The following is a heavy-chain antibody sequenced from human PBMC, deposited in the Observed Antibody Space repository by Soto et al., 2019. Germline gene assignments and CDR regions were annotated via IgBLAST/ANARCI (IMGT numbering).Heavy chain of an antibody. CDR3: ATGLRGYSSGPEY. D-gene: IGHD2-8*02. J-gene: IGHJ4*02. CDR2: ISNTGNTI. V-gene: IGHV3-48*03. CDR1: GFTFSSCE. Sequence: EVQLVESGGGLVQPGGSLRLSCAASGFTFSSCEMNWVRQAPGKGLEWVSYISNTGNTIFYADSVRGRFTISRDNAKKSLFLQMSSLRAEATAVYYCATGLRGYSSGPEYWGQGTLVTVSS.